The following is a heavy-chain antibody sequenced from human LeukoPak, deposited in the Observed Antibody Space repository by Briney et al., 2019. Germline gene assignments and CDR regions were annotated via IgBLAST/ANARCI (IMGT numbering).Heavy chain of an antibody. CDR1: GFTFSNAW. CDR3: TTDLYWEHTSALGYMDV. Sequence: GGSLRLSFAASGFTFSNAWMSWVRQAPGKGLEWVGRIKSKTDGGTTDYAAPVKGRFTISRDDSKNTLYLQMNSLKTEDTAVYYCTTDLYWEHTSALGYMDVWGKGTTVTVSS. CDR2: IKSKTDGGTT. J-gene: IGHJ6*03. D-gene: IGHD1-26*01. V-gene: IGHV3-15*01.